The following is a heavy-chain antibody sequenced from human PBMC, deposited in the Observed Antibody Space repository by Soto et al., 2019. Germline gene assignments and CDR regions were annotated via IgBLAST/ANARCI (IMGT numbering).Heavy chain of an antibody. D-gene: IGHD3-16*02. CDR3: ATDLDWGSYRYRDY. J-gene: IGHJ4*02. V-gene: IGHV1-24*01. CDR1: GYTLTELS. CDR2: FDSEDGET. Sequence: AASVKVSCKVSGYTLTELSMHWVRQAPGKGLEWMGGFDSEDGETIYAQKFQGRVTMTEDTSTDTAYMELSSLRSEDTAVYYCATDLDWGSYRYRDYWGQGTLVTVSS.